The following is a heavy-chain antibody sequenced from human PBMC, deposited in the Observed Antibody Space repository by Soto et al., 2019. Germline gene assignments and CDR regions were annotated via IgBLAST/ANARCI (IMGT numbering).Heavy chain of an antibody. CDR1: GGTFSSYA. CDR3: ARDGGGGGGVKYGMDV. V-gene: IGHV1-69*13. CDR2: IIPIFGTA. J-gene: IGHJ6*02. D-gene: IGHD3-16*01. Sequence: SVKVSCKASGGTFSSYAISWVRQARGQGLEWMGGIIPIFGTANYAQKFQGRVTITADESTSTAYMELSSLRSEDTAVYYCARDGGGGGGVKYGMDVWGQGTTVTVSS.